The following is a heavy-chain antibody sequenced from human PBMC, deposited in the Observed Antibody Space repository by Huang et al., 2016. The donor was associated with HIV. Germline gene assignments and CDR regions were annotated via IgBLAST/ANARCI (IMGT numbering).Heavy chain of an antibody. CDR3: ARAVDGFNSKGFYMDV. Sequence: QVQLVESGGGVVQPGGSLRLSCGASGFIFDNCGMHWVRQAPGKGLEGVAVIRSDGSNEYNGESVKGRFSISRDNFENMVYLQMNSLGDGDTAIYYCARAVDGFNSKGFYMDVWGKGTAVIVSS. V-gene: IGHV3-30*02. CDR2: IRSDGSNE. J-gene: IGHJ6*03. CDR1: GFIFDNCG. D-gene: IGHD5-12*01.